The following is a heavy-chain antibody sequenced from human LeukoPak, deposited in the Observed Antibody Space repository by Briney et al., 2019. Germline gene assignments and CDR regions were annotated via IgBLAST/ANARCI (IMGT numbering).Heavy chain of an antibody. CDR2: INPNSGGT. V-gene: IGHV1-2*02. J-gene: IGHJ4*02. CDR3: ARDPYYDSSGHHLDY. Sequence: GASVKVSCKASGYTFTGYYMHWVRQAPGQGPEWMGWINPNSGGTNYAQKFQGRVTMTRDTSISTAYMELSRLRSDDTAMYYCARDPYYDSSGHHLDYWGQGTLVTVSS. D-gene: IGHD3-22*01. CDR1: GYTFTGYY.